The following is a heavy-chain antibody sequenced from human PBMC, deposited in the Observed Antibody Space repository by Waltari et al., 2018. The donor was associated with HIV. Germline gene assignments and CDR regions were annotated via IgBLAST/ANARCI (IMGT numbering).Heavy chain of an antibody. CDR3: ARQLLLVRRDYGTFFDY. CDR1: GASIRSSSYF. Sequence: QPQLHQSGPGLVKPSETLSLTCPVSGASIRSSSYFWACIRQPPGKCPCCIVSVDDSGTTYYNPSLKSRLTIYVDTSKKQVSLRLKSVTAADTAVYYCARQLLLVRRDYGTFFDYWGRGALVTVSS. D-gene: IGHD4-17*01. J-gene: IGHJ4*01. CDR2: VDDSGTT. V-gene: IGHV4-39*01.